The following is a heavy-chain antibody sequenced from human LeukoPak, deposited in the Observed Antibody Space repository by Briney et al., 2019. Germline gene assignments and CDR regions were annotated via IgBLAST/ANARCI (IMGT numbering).Heavy chain of an antibody. CDR3: ANGGTYSSGP. CDR2: INSDGTST. D-gene: IGHD3-22*01. CDR1: GFTFRSYW. Sequence: PGGSLRLSCEASGFTFRSYWMHWVRHAPEKGLVWVSRINSDGTSTSYADSVKGRFSILRDNAKNTLYLQMNSLRAEDTAVYYCANGGTYSSGPWGQGTLVTVSS. J-gene: IGHJ5*02. V-gene: IGHV3-74*01.